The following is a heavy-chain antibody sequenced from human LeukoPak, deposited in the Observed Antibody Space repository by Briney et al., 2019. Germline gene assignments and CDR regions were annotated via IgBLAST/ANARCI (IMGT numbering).Heavy chain of an antibody. CDR1: GFTFSSYW. CDR3: ALTGWVDAFDI. J-gene: IGHJ3*02. D-gene: IGHD3-9*01. Sequence: GGSLRLSCAASGFTFSSYWMSWVRQAPGKGLEWVANIKQDGSEKYYVDSVKGRFTISRDNAKNSLYLQMNSLRAEDTALYYCALTGWVDAFDIWGQGTMVTVSS. CDR2: IKQDGSEK. V-gene: IGHV3-7*03.